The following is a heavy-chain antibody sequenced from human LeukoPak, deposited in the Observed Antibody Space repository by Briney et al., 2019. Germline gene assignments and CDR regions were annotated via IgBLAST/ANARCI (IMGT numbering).Heavy chain of an antibody. J-gene: IGHJ3*01. Sequence: QPGRSLRLSCAASGFTFDDYAMHWVRQAPGKGLEWVSHISWNSGTIGYADSVKGRFTISRDSAKNSLYLQMNSLRAEDTALYYCAKDLTYPGLGVAGSALDLWGQGTMVTVSS. D-gene: IGHD6-19*01. CDR3: AKDLTYPGLGVAGSALDL. V-gene: IGHV3-9*01. CDR2: ISWNSGTI. CDR1: GFTFDDYA.